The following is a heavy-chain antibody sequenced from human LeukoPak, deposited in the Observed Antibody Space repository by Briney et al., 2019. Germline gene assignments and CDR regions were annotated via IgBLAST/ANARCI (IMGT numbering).Heavy chain of an antibody. CDR1: GASITSYY. D-gene: IGHD2-15*01. V-gene: IGHV4-59*06. Sequence: SETLSLTCTVSGASITSYYWSWIRQHPGKGLEWIGYIYYSGSSYYNPSLRSRVTISVDTSKNHFSLKLSSVTAADTAVYYCANADRYCSDGNCHVPDAFDFWGQGTMVTVSS. CDR2: IYYSGSS. J-gene: IGHJ3*01. CDR3: ANADRYCSDGNCHVPDAFDF.